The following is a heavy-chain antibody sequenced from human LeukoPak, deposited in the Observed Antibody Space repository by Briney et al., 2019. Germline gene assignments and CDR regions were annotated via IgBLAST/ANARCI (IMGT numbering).Heavy chain of an antibody. Sequence: GGSLRLSCAASGFTFNTYWMSWVRQAPGKGLEWVANIKQDGSEKYYVDSVKGRFTISRDNAKNSLYLQMDSLRAEDTAVSYCARDKIVGDTFFDYWGQGTLVTVSS. CDR2: IKQDGSEK. CDR3: ARDKIVGDTFFDY. J-gene: IGHJ4*02. V-gene: IGHV3-7*01. CDR1: GFTFNTYW. D-gene: IGHD1-26*01.